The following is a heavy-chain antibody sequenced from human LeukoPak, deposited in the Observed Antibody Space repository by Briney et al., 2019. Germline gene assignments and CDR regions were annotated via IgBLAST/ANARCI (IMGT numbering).Heavy chain of an antibody. D-gene: IGHD3-16*01. J-gene: IGHJ4*02. CDR2: IDSGGGT. CDR3: AKSPQGD. CDR1: GFTFRNYA. Sequence: RAGGSLSLSCAASGFTFRNYAMSWVRQAPGKGLEWVSAIDSGGGTYYANSVKGRFTISRDNSKNTLYLQLSSLRVEDTAVYYCAKSPQGDWGQGALVTVSS. V-gene: IGHV3-23*01.